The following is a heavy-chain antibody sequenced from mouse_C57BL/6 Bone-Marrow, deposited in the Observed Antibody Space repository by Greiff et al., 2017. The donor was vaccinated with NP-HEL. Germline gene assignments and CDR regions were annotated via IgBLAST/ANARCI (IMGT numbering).Heavy chain of an antibody. CDR3: ARGGFTTVVATSFDY. V-gene: IGHV5-6*01. CDR1: GFTFSSYG. D-gene: IGHD1-1*01. CDR2: ISSGGSYT. Sequence: EVMLVESGGDLVKPGGSLKLSCAASGFTFSSYGMSWVRQTPDKRLEWVATISSGGSYTYYPDSVKGRFTISRDNAKNTLYLQMSSLKSEDTAMYYCARGGFTTVVATSFDYWGQGTTLTVSS. J-gene: IGHJ2*01.